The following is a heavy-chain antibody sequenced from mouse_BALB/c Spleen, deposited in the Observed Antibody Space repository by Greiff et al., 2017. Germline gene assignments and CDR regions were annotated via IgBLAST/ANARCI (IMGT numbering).Heavy chain of an antibody. CDR3: ARGVGRTGY. V-gene: IGHV5-6-3*01. CDR1: GFTFSSYG. D-gene: IGHD4-1*01. Sequence: EVQVVESGGGLVQPGGSLKLSCAASGFTFSSYGMSWVRQTPDKRLELVATINSNGGSTYYPDSVKGRFTISRDNAKNTLYLQMSSLKSEDTAMYYCARGVGRTGYWGQGTTLTVSS. J-gene: IGHJ2*01. CDR2: INSNGGST.